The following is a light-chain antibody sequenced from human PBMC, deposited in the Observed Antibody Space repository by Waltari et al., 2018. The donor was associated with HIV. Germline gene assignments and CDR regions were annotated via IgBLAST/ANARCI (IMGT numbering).Light chain of an antibody. CDR2: DKN. V-gene: IGLV3-19*01. CDR3: HSRDSSGYSYV. Sequence: SSELTQDPDLSVALGQTLKITCQGDSLRTSYSNWYQQKPGQAPVLVLTDKNSRPSGVPDRFSGASSGSTASLTSTGAQAEDEAVYYCHSRDSSGYSYVFGTGTQVTVL. J-gene: IGLJ1*01. CDR1: SLRTSY.